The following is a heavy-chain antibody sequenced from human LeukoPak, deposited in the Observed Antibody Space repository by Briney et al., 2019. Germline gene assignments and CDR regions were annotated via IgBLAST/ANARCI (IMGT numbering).Heavy chain of an antibody. V-gene: IGHV3-11*04. CDR3: ARVGYCSSTSCYTGFYYYYYMDA. CDR2: ISSSGSTI. J-gene: IGHJ6*03. CDR1: GFTFSDYY. D-gene: IGHD2-2*02. Sequence: PGGSLRLSCAASGFTFSDYYMSWIRQAPGKGLEWVSYISSSGSTIYYADSVKGRFTISRDNAKNSLYLQMNSLRAEDTAVYYCARVGYCSSTSCYTGFYYYYYMDAWGKGTTVTVSS.